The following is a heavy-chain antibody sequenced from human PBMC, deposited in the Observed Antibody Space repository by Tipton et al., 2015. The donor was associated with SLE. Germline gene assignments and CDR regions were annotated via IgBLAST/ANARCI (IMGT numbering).Heavy chain of an antibody. D-gene: IGHD5-12*01. V-gene: IGHV4-4*08. CDR1: GGSISSHY. CDR2: ISTSGRT. CDR3: AGSGYDDVFDY. Sequence: TLSLTCTVSGGSISSHYWRWIRQAPGKGLEWIGYISTSGRTNYNPSLKSRVTISVDTPKKHFSLKLNSVTAADTAVYYCAGSGYDDVFDYWGQGTLVTVSS. J-gene: IGHJ4*02.